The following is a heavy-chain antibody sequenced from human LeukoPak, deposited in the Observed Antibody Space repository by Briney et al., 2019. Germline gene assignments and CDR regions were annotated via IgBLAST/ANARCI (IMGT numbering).Heavy chain of an antibody. CDR3: ARRIGMVRGVIIVAFDI. D-gene: IGHD3-10*01. CDR1: GYTFTSYD. J-gene: IGHJ3*02. V-gene: IGHV1-8*01. CDR2: MNPNSGNS. Sequence: ASVKVSCKASGYTFTSYDISWVRQATGQGLEWMGWMNPNSGNSGYAQNLQGRVTMTRNTSISTVYMELSSLRSEDTAVYYCARRIGMVRGVIIVAFDIWGQGTMVTVSS.